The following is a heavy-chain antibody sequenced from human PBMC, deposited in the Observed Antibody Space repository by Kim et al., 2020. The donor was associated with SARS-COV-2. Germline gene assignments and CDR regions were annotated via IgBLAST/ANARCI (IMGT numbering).Heavy chain of an antibody. CDR2: ISSSSSYI. D-gene: IGHD1-20*01. CDR3: ARDLTLSDFDY. V-gene: IGHV3-21*01. Sequence: GGSLRLSCAASGFTFSSYSMNWVRQAPGKGLEWVSSISSSSSYIYYADSVKGRFTISRDNAKNSLYLQMNSLRAEDTAVYYCARDLTLSDFDYWGQGTLVTVSS. J-gene: IGHJ4*02. CDR1: GFTFSSYS.